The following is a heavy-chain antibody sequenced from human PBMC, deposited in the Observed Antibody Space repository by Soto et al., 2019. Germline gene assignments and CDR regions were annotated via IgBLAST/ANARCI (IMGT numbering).Heavy chain of an antibody. V-gene: IGHV3-15*07. J-gene: IGHJ3*02. CDR2: IKSKTDGGTT. CDR3: TTIDDFWSGPYAFDI. Sequence: EVQLVESGGGLVKPGGSLRLSCAASGFTFSNAWMNWVRQAPGKGLEWVGRIKSKTDGGTTDYAAPVKGRFTISRDDSKNTLYLQMNSLKTEDTAVYYCTTIDDFWSGPYAFDIWGQGTMVTVSS. CDR1: GFTFSNAW. D-gene: IGHD3-3*01.